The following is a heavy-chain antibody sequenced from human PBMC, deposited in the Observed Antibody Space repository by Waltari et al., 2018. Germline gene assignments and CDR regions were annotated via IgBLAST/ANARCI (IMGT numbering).Heavy chain of an antibody. J-gene: IGHJ4*02. V-gene: IGHV1-2*02. Sequence: QVQLVQSGAEVKKPGASVKVSCKASGYTFTGYYMHWVRQAPGQGLEWMGWINPNSGGTNYAQKLQGRVTMTTDTSTSTAYMELRSLRSDDTAVYYCARVRIFGGIMGFDYWGQGTLVTVSS. CDR2: INPNSGGT. CDR1: GYTFTGYY. D-gene: IGHD3-3*01. CDR3: ARVRIFGGIMGFDY.